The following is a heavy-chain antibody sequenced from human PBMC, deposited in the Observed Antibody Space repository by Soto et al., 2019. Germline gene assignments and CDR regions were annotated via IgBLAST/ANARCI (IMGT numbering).Heavy chain of an antibody. CDR3: ASQAGYYYGMDV. Sequence: GGSLRLSCAASGFTLSDYYMTWIRQAPGKGLGWISYISSSTYTKYADSVKGRFTISRDNAKNSVHLQMNSLRADDTSVYYCASQAGYYYGMDVWGQGTTVTGSS. D-gene: IGHD6-25*01. J-gene: IGHJ6*02. V-gene: IGHV3-11*06. CDR2: ISSSTYT. CDR1: GFTLSDYY.